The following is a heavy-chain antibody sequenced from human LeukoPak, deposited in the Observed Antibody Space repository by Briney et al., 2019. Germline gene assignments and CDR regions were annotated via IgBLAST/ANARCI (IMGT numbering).Heavy chain of an antibody. V-gene: IGHV4-4*07. D-gene: IGHD3-22*01. CDR3: ARAGPYDSSGYYYKYYYYMDV. J-gene: IGHJ6*03. Sequence: LETLSLTCTVSGGSISSYYWSWIRQPAGKGLEWIGRIYTSGSTNYNPSLKSRVTMSVDTSKNQFSLKVSSVTAADTAVYYCARAGPYDSSGYYYKYYYYMDVWGKGTTVTISS. CDR2: IYTSGST. CDR1: GGSISSYY.